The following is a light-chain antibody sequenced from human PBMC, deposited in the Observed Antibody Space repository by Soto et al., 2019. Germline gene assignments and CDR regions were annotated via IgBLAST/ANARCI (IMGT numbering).Light chain of an antibody. CDR2: DVS. J-gene: IGLJ1*01. CDR1: SSDVGGYNY. Sequence: QSVLTQPASVSGSPGQSITISCTATSSDVGGYNYVSWYQQHPGKAPKLMIYDVSNRPSGVSNRFSGSKSGNTASLTISGLQAEDGADYYCSSYTSSSTYVFGTGTKATVL. CDR3: SSYTSSSTYV. V-gene: IGLV2-14*01.